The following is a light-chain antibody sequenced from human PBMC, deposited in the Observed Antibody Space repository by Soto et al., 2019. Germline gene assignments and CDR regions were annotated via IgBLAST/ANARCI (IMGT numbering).Light chain of an antibody. Sequence: DIPMTQSPSSLSASVGDRVTITCRASQTISSYVNWYQQKPGKAPRLLIYSTSTLQRGLPSRFSGSGSGTDFTLIISSLQPEDFATYYCQQSYSAPVTFGQGTRVEF. V-gene: IGKV1-39*01. CDR3: QQSYSAPVT. J-gene: IGKJ1*01. CDR2: STS. CDR1: QTISSY.